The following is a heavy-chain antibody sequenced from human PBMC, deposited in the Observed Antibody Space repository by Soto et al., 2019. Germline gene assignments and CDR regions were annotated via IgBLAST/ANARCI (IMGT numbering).Heavy chain of an antibody. CDR1: GFTFSSYA. CDR3: AKVRRGYSSSWGAFDI. Sequence: EVQLLESGGGLVQPGGSLRLSCAASGFTFSSYAMSWVRQAPGKGLEWVSAISGSGGSTYYADSVKGRFTISRDNSKNTLYLQMNSLRAEDTAVYYCAKVRRGYSSSWGAFDIWGQGTMVTVSS. J-gene: IGHJ3*02. D-gene: IGHD6-13*01. V-gene: IGHV3-23*01. CDR2: ISGSGGST.